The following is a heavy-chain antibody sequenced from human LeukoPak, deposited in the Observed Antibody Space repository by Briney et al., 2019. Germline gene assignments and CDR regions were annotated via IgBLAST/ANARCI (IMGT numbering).Heavy chain of an antibody. V-gene: IGHV3-48*03. Sequence: GRSLRLAWAAAGFTVSRDEMDWVRQAPGKGLERVSYISSSGRTIYYGDSVKGRLTISRDNAKISLYLKMNTLTAEATAVYSCARGDGSGSPPNAFDIWGQGTMVTVSS. D-gene: IGHD3-10*01. J-gene: IGHJ3*02. CDR3: ARGDGSGSPPNAFDI. CDR1: GFTVSRDE. CDR2: ISSSGRTI.